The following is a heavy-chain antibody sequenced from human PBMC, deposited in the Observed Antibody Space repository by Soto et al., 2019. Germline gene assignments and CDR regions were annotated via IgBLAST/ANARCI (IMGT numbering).Heavy chain of an antibody. CDR2: INPSGGST. J-gene: IGHJ4*02. CDR3: ARGESVDY. Sequence: QVQLVQSGAEVKKPGASVKVSCKASGYTFTSYYMHWVRQAPGQGLEWMGIINPSGGSTSYAQKSXGXVXXTRDTSTSTVYMELSSLRSEDTAVYYCARGESVDYWGQGTLVTVSS. CDR1: GYTFTSYY. V-gene: IGHV1-46*01.